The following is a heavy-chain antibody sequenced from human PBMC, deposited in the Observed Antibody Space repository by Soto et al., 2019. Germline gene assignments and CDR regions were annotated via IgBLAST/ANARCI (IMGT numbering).Heavy chain of an antibody. D-gene: IGHD6-19*01. J-gene: IGHJ4*02. CDR1: GFTFSSYA. Sequence: EVQLLESGGGLVQPGGSLRLSCAASGFTFSSYAMSWVRQAPGKGLEWVSAISGRGGRTYYADSVKGRFTISRDNSQNTLYLQMNSLRAEDTAVYYCARRSSGWYFDYWGQGTLVTVSS. V-gene: IGHV3-23*01. CDR2: ISGRGGRT. CDR3: ARRSSGWYFDY.